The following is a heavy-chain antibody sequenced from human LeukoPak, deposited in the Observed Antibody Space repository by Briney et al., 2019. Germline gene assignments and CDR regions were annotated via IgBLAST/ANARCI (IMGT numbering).Heavy chain of an antibody. D-gene: IGHD3-22*01. CDR3: ARRDYYDSTGYYPTLY. J-gene: IGHJ4*02. V-gene: IGHV4-30-4*01. CDR2: IYYSGST. Sequence: SETLSLTCTVSGGSINSGDYYWSWIRQPPGKGLEWIGYIYYSGSTYYNPSLKSRVTISVDTSKNQFSLKLSSVTAADTAVYYCARRDYYDSTGYYPTLYWGQGTLVTVSS. CDR1: GGSINSGDYY.